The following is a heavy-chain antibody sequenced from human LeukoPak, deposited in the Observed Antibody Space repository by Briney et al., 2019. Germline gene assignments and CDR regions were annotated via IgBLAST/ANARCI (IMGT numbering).Heavy chain of an antibody. CDR2: ISGSGGST. J-gene: IGHJ4*02. Sequence: GGSLRLSCAASGFTFSNAWMSWVRQAPGKGLEWVSAISGSGGSTYYADSVKGRFTISRDNSKNTLYLQMNSLRAEDTAVYYCAKGAYSGSSSELDYWGQGTLVTVSS. V-gene: IGHV3-23*01. CDR3: AKGAYSGSSSELDY. CDR1: GFTFSNAW. D-gene: IGHD1-26*01.